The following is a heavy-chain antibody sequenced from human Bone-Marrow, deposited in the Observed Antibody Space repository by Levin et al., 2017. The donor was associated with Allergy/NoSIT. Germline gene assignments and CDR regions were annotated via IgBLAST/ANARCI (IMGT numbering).Heavy chain of an antibody. Sequence: AASVKVSCKASGYTFTTSGISWVRQAPGQGLEWMGWISAYDGDTKFAQRFQGRVTMTTDTSTNTAHMELRTLTSDDTAVYYGARDGGSDCYLDSWGQGTLVTVSS. CDR2: ISAYDGDT. CDR3: ARDGGSDCYLDS. D-gene: IGHD1-26*01. V-gene: IGHV1-18*01. CDR1: GYTFTTSG. J-gene: IGHJ4*02.